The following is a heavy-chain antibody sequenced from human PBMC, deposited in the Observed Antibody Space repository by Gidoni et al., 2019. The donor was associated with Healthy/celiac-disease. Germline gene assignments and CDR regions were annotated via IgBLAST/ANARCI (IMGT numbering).Heavy chain of an antibody. CDR3: ARRYYYGSGSPFDY. J-gene: IGHJ4*02. CDR2: IDWDDDK. D-gene: IGHD3-10*01. V-gene: IGHV2-70*15. Sequence: QVPLSQSVPSLLQPTPTLTLTFPSSRFSLSPSGMCVSWIRQPPGNALEWPARIDWDDDKYYSTSLKTRITIYKDTSKNQVVLTMTNMDPGDTATYYCARRYYYGSGSPFDYWGQGTLVTVSS. CDR1: RFSLSPSGMC.